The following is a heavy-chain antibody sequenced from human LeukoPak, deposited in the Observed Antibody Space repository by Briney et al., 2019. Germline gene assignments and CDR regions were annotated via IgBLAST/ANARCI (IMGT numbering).Heavy chain of an antibody. CDR3: TRDRGAYNLYDY. CDR2: IRSKAYGETA. V-gene: IGHV3-49*03. Sequence: GGSLRLSCTASGFTFGDYAMSWIRQAPGKGLEWVGFIRSKAYGETADYAASVKGRFTISRDDSKTIAYLQMNSLKTEDTAVYHCTRDRGAYNLYDYWGQGTLVTVSS. D-gene: IGHD1-1*01. CDR1: GFTFGDYA. J-gene: IGHJ4*02.